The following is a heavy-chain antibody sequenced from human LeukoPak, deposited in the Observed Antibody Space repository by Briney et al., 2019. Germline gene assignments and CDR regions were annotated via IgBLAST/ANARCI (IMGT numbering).Heavy chain of an antibody. J-gene: IGHJ5*02. CDR3: AKGSSGYFLDL. Sequence: SAISNDGGGTTYADFVKGPFTISRHNSKNTLFLQINSLRAEDTALYYCAKGSSGYFLDLWGQGTLVTVSS. D-gene: IGHD3-22*01. CDR2: ISNDGGGT. V-gene: IGHV3-23*01.